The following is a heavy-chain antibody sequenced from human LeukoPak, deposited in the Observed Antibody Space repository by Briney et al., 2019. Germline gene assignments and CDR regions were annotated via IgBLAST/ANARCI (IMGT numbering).Heavy chain of an antibody. D-gene: IGHD3-22*01. Sequence: SETLSLTCAVCGGSFSGYYWSWIRQPPGKGLEWIGEINHSGSTNYNPSLKSRVTISVDTSKNQFSLKLSSVTAADTAVYYCARGTYYYDSSGYSFFDYWGQGTLVTVSS. V-gene: IGHV4-34*01. CDR1: GGSFSGYY. J-gene: IGHJ4*02. CDR3: ARGTYYYDSSGYSFFDY. CDR2: INHSGST.